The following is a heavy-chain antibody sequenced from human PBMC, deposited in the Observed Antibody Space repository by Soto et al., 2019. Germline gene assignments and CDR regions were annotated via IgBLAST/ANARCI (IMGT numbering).Heavy chain of an antibody. CDR1: GYSFTSYG. J-gene: IGHJ5*02. Sequence: QVQLVQSGGEVKKPGASVKVSCKASGYSFTSYGVSWVRQAPGQGLEWMGWISAYNGNTIYAQKFQDRVTMTTDTSTSTAYMERRSLRSDDTAVYYCARRDCSGGSCYLYNWFDPWGQGTLVTVSS. CDR3: ARRDCSGGSCYLYNWFDP. V-gene: IGHV1-18*01. CDR2: ISAYNGNT. D-gene: IGHD2-15*01.